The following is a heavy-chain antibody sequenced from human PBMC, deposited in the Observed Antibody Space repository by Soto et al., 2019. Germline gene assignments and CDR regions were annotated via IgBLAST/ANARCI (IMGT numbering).Heavy chain of an antibody. J-gene: IGHJ4*02. V-gene: IGHV3-23*01. Sequence: EVHLLESGGGLVQPGGSLRLSCAASGFTFSGYDMSWVRQAPGKGLEWVALISASGASTYYADSVKGRFTISRDISKNTVYLQMTSLRAEDTALYYCAKESDYTSGLPNWGQGTLVTVSS. CDR1: GFTFSGYD. D-gene: IGHD2-2*02. CDR3: AKESDYTSGLPN. CDR2: ISASGAST.